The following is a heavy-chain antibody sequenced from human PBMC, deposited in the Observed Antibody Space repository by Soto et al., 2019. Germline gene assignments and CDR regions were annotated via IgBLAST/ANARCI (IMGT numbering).Heavy chain of an antibody. CDR2: IHHSGST. J-gene: IGHJ4*02. D-gene: IGHD3-22*01. V-gene: IGHV4-4*02. CDR3: ARESYSDSSGYYAIDY. CDR1: GGSITSSNW. Sequence: QVQLQESGPGLVKPSGTLSLTCAVSGGSITSSNWWTWVRQPPGKGLEWIGEIHHSGSTNYNPSLKSRVTISVDKSKKQFSLNLSSVTAADTAMYYCARESYSDSSGYYAIDYWGQGTLVTVSS.